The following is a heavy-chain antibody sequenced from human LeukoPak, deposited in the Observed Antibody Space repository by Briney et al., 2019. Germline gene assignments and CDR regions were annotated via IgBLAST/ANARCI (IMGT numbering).Heavy chain of an antibody. CDR2: ISYDGSNK. CDR1: GFTFSSYG. D-gene: IGHD3-10*01. Sequence: GRSLRLSCAASGFTFSSYGVHWVRQAPGKGLEWVAVISYDGSNKYYSDSVKGRFTISRDNSKNTLYLQMNSLRAEDTAVYYCAKDLSTWFGELFWGQGTLVTVSS. V-gene: IGHV3-30*18. CDR3: AKDLSTWFGELF. J-gene: IGHJ4*02.